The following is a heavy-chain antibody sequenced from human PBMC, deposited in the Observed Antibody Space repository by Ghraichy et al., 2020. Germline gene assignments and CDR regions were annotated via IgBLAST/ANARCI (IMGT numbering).Heavy chain of an antibody. J-gene: IGHJ4*02. D-gene: IGHD3-16*02. CDR3: ARDRDDIWGNYRYSFNC. CDR2: ISGSSGSI. Sequence: GGPLRLSCAASGFSFSTYSMNWVRQVPGKGLEWLSYISGSSGSIYYADSVRGRFTVSRDNAKNSLFLQMNSLRDEDTAVYYCARDRDDIWGNYRYSFNCWGQGTLVTVSS. CDR1: GFSFSTYS. V-gene: IGHV3-48*02.